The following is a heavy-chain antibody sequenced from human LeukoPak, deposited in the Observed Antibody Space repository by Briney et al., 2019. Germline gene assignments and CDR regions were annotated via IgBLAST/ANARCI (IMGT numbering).Heavy chain of an antibody. Sequence: SETLSLTCAVYGGSFSGYYWSWIRQPPGKGLEWIGEINHSGSTNYNPSLKSRVTISVDTSKNQFYLKLSSVTAADTAVYYCARAIVGWYYYYMDVWGKGTTVTVSS. J-gene: IGHJ6*03. V-gene: IGHV4-34*01. CDR1: GGSFSGYY. D-gene: IGHD2/OR15-2a*01. CDR2: INHSGST. CDR3: ARAIVGWYYYYMDV.